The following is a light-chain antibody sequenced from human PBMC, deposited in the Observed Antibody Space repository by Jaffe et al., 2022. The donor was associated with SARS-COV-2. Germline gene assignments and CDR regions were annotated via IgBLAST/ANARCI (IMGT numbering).Light chain of an antibody. J-gene: IGKJ3*01. CDR3: QQRLT. CDR1: QSVSRY. CDR2: ETS. V-gene: IGKV3-11*01. Sequence: EVVLTQSPATLSLSPGERATLSCRASQSVSRYLAWYQQKPGQAPRLLIYETSNRATGIPARFSGSGSGTDFTLTISSLEPEDFALYYCQQRLTFGPGTKVDIK.